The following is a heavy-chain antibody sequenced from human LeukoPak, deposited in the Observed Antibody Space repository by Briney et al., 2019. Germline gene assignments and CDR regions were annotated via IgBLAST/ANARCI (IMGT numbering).Heavy chain of an antibody. V-gene: IGHV4-4*02. CDR1: GGSISSSNW. CDR2: IYHSGST. CDR3: ARLRDYYYNYMDV. Sequence: SETLSLTCAVSGGSISSSNWWSWVRQPPGKGLEWIGEIYHSGSTNYNPSLKSRVTMSVDTSKNQFSLKLRSVTAADTAVYYCARLRDYYYNYMDVWGKGTTVTISS. J-gene: IGHJ6*03.